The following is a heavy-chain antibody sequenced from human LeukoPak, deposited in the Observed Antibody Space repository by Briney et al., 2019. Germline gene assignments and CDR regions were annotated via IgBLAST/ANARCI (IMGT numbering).Heavy chain of an antibody. J-gene: IGHJ4*02. V-gene: IGHV3-23*01. CDR2: IGGSGSRT. CDR1: GLTSSSHW. Sequence: GGSLRLSCAASGLTSSSHWMHWVRQAPGKSLEWVSGIGGSGSRTYYADSVKGRFTISRDNSKNTLYLQMNSLRAEDTAIYYCAKKYGVTVYGSGLNYFDYWGQGTLVTVSS. CDR3: AKKYGVTVYGSGLNYFDY. D-gene: IGHD6-19*01.